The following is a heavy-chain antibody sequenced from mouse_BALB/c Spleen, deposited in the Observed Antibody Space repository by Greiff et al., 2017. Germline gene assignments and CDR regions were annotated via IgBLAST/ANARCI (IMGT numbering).Heavy chain of an antibody. D-gene: IGHD2-1*01. CDR1: GFNIKDTY. CDR2: IDPANGNT. Sequence: VHVKQSGAELVKPGASVKLSCTASGFNIKDTYMHWVKQRPEQGLEWIGRIDPANGNTKYDPKFQGKATITADTSSNTAYLQLSSLTSEDTAVYYCARGGNYGAYWGQGTLVTVSA. V-gene: IGHV14-3*02. CDR3: ARGGNYGAY. J-gene: IGHJ3*01.